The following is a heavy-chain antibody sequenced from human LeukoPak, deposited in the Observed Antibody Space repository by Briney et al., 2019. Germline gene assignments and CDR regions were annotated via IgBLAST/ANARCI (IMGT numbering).Heavy chain of an antibody. J-gene: IGHJ4*02. CDR3: ARVSTGGFKSASFDY. Sequence: SETLPLTCTVSGGSITSYYWSWIRQPPGKGLEWIGYIYYSGSTNYNPSLKSRVTISVDTSKNQFSLKLSSVTAADTGVYYCARVSTGGFKSASFDYWGQGTLVTVSS. CDR1: GGSITSYY. CDR2: IYYSGST. V-gene: IGHV4-59*01. D-gene: IGHD2-8*02.